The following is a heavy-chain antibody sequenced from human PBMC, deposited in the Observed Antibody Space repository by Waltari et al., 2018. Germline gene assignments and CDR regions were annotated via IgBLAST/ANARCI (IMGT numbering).Heavy chain of an antibody. CDR1: GHSIRSEYF. D-gene: IGHD6-19*01. CDR3: AAVAWHYSVRIDY. CDR2: THHDGTT. Sequence: QVQLQESGPGLVKPSETLSLTCPVFGHSIRSEYFWGWIRQPPGKGLEWIGTTHHDGTTFYSPSLQNRITISLDTSNNQFSLRLRSMTAADTAVYYCAAVAWHYSVRIDYWGQGTLVTVSS. J-gene: IGHJ4*02. V-gene: IGHV4-38-2*01.